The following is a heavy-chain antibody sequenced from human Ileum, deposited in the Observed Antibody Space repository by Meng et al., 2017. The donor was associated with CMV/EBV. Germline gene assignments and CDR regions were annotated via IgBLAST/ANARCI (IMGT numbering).Heavy chain of an antibody. CDR3: ARDRHCGGDCSLDYYYGMDV. V-gene: IGHV3-21*01. CDR2: ISSSSYI. D-gene: IGHD2-21*01. J-gene: IGHJ6*02. Sequence: GESLKISCTASGFTFSSYSMNWVRQAPGKGLEWVSSISSSSYIYYTDSVKGRFTISRDNAKNSLYLQMNSLRAEDTAVYYCARDRHCGGDCSLDYYYGMDVWGQGTTVTVSS. CDR1: GFTFSSYS.